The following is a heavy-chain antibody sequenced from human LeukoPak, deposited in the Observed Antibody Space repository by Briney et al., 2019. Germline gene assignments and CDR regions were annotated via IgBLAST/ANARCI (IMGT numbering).Heavy chain of an antibody. J-gene: IGHJ4*02. CDR3: ARSPLGGSGYPYYFDY. CDR2: ISAYNDNT. CDR1: GYTFTSYG. Sequence: AASVKVSCKASGYTFTSYGISWVRQAPGQGLEWMGWISAYNDNTNYAQKLQGRVTMTTDTSTSTAYMELRSLRSDDTAMYYCARSPLGGSGYPYYFDYWGQGTLVTVSS. V-gene: IGHV1-18*01. D-gene: IGHD3-22*01.